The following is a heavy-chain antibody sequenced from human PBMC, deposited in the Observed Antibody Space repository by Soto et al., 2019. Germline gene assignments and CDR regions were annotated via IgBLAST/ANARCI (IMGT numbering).Heavy chain of an antibody. J-gene: IGHJ3*01. CDR1: GGTFSTYT. V-gene: IGHV1-69*02. Sequence: QVHLVQSGAEVKKPGSSVKVSRKAAGGTFSTYTLIWVRQAPGQGLEWMGRIIPMLTVRNAAQKFQGRVTLTADKSTSTAFMELTSLRSDDKAVYYCSIGSWSAEPLDVWGQGTRVTVSS. CDR3: SIGSWSAEPLDV. CDR2: IIPMLTVR. D-gene: IGHD2-2*01.